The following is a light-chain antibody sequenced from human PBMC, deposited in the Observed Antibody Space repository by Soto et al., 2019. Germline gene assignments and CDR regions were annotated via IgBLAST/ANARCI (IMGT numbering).Light chain of an antibody. V-gene: IGLV2-14*01. CDR2: EVT. Sequence: QSALTQPASVSGSPGQSITISCTGTSSDIGDYNYVSWFQQHPGRAPKLLIFEVTNRPSGVSNRFSGSKSGYTASLTISGLQTEDEADYYCNSYTSTKTHVFGTGTKVTVL. CDR3: NSYTSTKTHV. CDR1: SSDIGDYNY. J-gene: IGLJ1*01.